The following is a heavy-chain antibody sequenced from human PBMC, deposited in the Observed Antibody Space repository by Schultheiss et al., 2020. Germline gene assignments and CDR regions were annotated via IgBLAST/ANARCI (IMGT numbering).Heavy chain of an antibody. CDR2: INWNGGST. Sequence: WGSLRLSCAASGFTFDDYGMSWVRQAPGKGLEWVSGINWNGGSTGYADSVKGRFTISRDNAKNSLYLQMNSLRAEDTALYHCARDNYDSSGLNWFDPWGQGTLVTVAS. CDR1: GFTFDDYG. J-gene: IGHJ5*02. CDR3: ARDNYDSSGLNWFDP. D-gene: IGHD3-22*01. V-gene: IGHV3-20*01.